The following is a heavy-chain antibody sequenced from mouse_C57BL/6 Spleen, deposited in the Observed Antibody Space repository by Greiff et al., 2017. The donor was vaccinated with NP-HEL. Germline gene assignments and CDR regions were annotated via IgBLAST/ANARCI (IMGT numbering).Heavy chain of an antibody. CDR3: ARDYGSSYRWYFDV. D-gene: IGHD1-1*01. V-gene: IGHV1-76*01. Sequence: QVQLKESGAELVRPGASVKLSCKASGYTFPDYYINWVKQRPGQGLEWIARIYPGSGNTYYNEKFKGKATLTAEKSSSTAYMQLSSLTSEDSAVYFCARDYGSSYRWYFDVWGTGTTVTVSS. CDR2: IYPGSGNT. J-gene: IGHJ1*03. CDR1: GYTFPDYY.